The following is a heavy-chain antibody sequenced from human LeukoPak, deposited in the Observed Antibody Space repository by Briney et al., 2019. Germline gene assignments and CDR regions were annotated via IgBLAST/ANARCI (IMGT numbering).Heavy chain of an antibody. CDR3: ARQRGGAPDYYFDY. J-gene: IGHJ4*02. CDR2: INHSGST. Sequence: SETLSLTCAVYGGSFSGYYWSRIRQPPGKGLEWIGEINHSGSTNYNPSLKSRVTISVDTSKNQFSLKLSSVTAADTAVYYCARQRGGAPDYYFDYWGQGTLVTVSS. D-gene: IGHD2-21*01. V-gene: IGHV4-34*01. CDR1: GGSFSGYY.